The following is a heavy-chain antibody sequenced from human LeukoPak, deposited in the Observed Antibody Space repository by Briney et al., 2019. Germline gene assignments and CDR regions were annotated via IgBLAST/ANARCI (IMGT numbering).Heavy chain of an antibody. CDR1: GGTFSSYA. Sequence: ASVKVSCKASGGTFSSYAISWVRQAPGQGLEWMGRIIPILGIANYAQKFQGRVTITADKSTSTAYMELSSLRSEDTAVYYCAKGVSPYYYNGMDVWGQGTTVTVSS. CDR2: IIPILGIA. J-gene: IGHJ6*02. V-gene: IGHV1-69*04. D-gene: IGHD3-10*01. CDR3: AKGVSPYYYNGMDV.